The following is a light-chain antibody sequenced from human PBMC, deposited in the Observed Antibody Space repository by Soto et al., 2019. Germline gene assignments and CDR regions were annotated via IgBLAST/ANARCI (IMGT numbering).Light chain of an antibody. J-gene: IGLJ2*01. V-gene: IGLV2-8*01. CDR3: SSYGDSNNLI. Sequence: QSALTQPPSASGSPGQSVTISCTGTSSDVGGYNYVSWYQQHPGKAPKLMIYDVSERPSGVPDRFSGSKSGNTASLTVSGLQAEDEADYYCSSYGDSNNLIFGGGTQLTVL. CDR1: SSDVGGYNY. CDR2: DVS.